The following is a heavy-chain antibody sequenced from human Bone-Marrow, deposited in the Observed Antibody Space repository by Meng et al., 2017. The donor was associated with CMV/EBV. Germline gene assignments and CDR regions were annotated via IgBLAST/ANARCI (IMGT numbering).Heavy chain of an antibody. CDR3: AIASNSKYYDNRDAFDI. Sequence: ASVKVSCKASGYTLATYAINWVRQAPGQGLEWMGWISTFNGITDYAQSFQGRVTMNTDTSTNTAYMELRSLRSDYTAVDYGAIASNSKYYDNRDAFDIWGQGTMVTVSS. D-gene: IGHD3-22*01. V-gene: IGHV1-18*01. CDR2: ISTFNGIT. J-gene: IGHJ3*02. CDR1: GYTLATYA.